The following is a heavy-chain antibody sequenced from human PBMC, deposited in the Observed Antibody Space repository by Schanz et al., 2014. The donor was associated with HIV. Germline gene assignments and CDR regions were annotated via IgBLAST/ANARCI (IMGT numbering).Heavy chain of an antibody. Sequence: EVQLVESGGGLVKPGGSLRLSCAASGFTFNNAWMSWVRQAPGKGLEWVGRIKSKTDGGTTDYAAPVKGRFTISREDSRNTLYLQMNSLKTEDTDVYYCATPFYSRDYYPGYWGQGTLVTVSS. D-gene: IGHD4-17*01. CDR1: GFTFNNAW. CDR2: IKSKTDGGTT. J-gene: IGHJ4*02. V-gene: IGHV3-15*01. CDR3: ATPFYSRDYYPGY.